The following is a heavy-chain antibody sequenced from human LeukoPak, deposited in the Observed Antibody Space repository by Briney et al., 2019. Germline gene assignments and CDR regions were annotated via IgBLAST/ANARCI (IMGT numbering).Heavy chain of an antibody. CDR2: IYYSGST. CDR3: AVQLVVPAAGALYYYYGMDV. J-gene: IGHJ6*02. V-gene: IGHV4-59*01. D-gene: IGHD2-2*01. Sequence: SETLSLTCTVSGGSTSSYYWSWIRQPPGKGLEWIGYIYYSGSTNYNPSLKSRVTISVDTSKNQFSLKLSSVTAADTAVYYCAVQLVVPAAGALYYYYGMDVWGQGTTVTVSS. CDR1: GGSTSSYY.